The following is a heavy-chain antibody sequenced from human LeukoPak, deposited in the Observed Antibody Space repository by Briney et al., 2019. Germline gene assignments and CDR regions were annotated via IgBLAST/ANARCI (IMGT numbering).Heavy chain of an antibody. Sequence: GGCLRLSCAASGFTFSTYAMTWVRQAPGKGLEWVPGIEDGGYRTNYADSGEGRFTIYRDNSENTLYLQMNSLRAEDTAVYYCAKEAVGGSGWYNDYWGQGTLVTVSS. CDR3: AKEAVGGSGWYNDY. D-gene: IGHD6-19*01. V-gene: IGHV3-23*01. J-gene: IGHJ4*02. CDR2: IEDGGYRT. CDR1: GFTFSTYA.